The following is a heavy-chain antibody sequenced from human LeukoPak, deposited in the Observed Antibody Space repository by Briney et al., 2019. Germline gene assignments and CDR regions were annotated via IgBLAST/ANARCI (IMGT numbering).Heavy chain of an antibody. CDR1: GDSVSSDSAA. D-gene: IGHD3-10*01. CDR2: TYYKSKWYT. V-gene: IGHV6-1*01. Sequence: SQTLSLTCVISGDSVSSDSAAWNWIRQSPSRGLEWLGRTYYKSKWYTDYAESVRSRITINADTSNNQFSLQMKSVTPEDTAVYYCAREGRALAWVGELLWGQGTLVSVSS. CDR3: AREGRALAWVGELL. J-gene: IGHJ4*02.